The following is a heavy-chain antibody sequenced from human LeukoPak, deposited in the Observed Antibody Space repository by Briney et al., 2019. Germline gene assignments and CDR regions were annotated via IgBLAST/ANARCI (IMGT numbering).Heavy chain of an antibody. CDR3: ARAVSGRFDY. D-gene: IGHD6-19*01. Sequence: SETLSLSCTVSGGSMSPYHWGWLRQPPGKGLEWTGYIYYSGSTNYNPSLNSRVTISVDTSKNQFSLRLSSVTAADTAIYYCARAVSGRFDYWGQGTLVTVSS. CDR2: IYYSGST. CDR1: GGSMSPYH. J-gene: IGHJ4*02. V-gene: IGHV4-59*08.